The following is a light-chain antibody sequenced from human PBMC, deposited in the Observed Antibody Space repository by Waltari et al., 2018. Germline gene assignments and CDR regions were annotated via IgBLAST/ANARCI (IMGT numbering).Light chain of an antibody. Sequence: DIQLTKSPSSLSATVGDRVTITCRASQRIDKYLNWFQQIPGKGPKLLIYAASTLQSGVPSRFSGSGSGTDFTLTINSLQPEDFATYYCQQSYDYPWTFGQGTKV. J-gene: IGKJ1*01. CDR3: QQSYDYPWT. V-gene: IGKV1-39*01. CDR1: QRIDKY. CDR2: AAS.